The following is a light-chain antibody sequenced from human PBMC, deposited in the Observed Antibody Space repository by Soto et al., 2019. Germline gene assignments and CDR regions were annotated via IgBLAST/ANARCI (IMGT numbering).Light chain of an antibody. CDR2: DAS. CDR1: QSISSW. J-gene: IGKJ1*01. V-gene: IGKV1-5*01. CDR3: QQYNSYWT. Sequence: DIQMTQSPSTLSASVGDRVTITFRASQSISSWLAWYQQKPGKAPKLLICDASSLESGVPSRFSGSGSGTEFTLTISSLQPDDFATYYCQQYNSYWTFGQGTKVDIK.